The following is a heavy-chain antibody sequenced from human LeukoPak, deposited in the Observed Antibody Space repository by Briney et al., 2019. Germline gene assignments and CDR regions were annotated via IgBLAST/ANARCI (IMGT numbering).Heavy chain of an antibody. CDR1: GYTFAGYD. V-gene: IGHV1-8*01. Sequence: DSVKVSCKASGYTFAGYDINWVRQATGQGLEWMGWMNPNSGNTGYAQKFQGRVTMTRKTSISTAYMELSSLRSEDTAVYYCARNYDFWSGYSTDAFDIWGQGTMVTVSS. J-gene: IGHJ3*02. CDR3: ARNYDFWSGYSTDAFDI. D-gene: IGHD3-3*01. CDR2: MNPNSGNT.